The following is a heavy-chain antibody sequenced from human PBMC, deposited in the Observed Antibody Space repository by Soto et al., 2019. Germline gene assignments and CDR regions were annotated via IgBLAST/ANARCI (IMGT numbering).Heavy chain of an antibody. Sequence: QVQLVQSGAEVRKPGSSVKVSCKAPGGTFNSYTIGWVRQAPGQGLEWMGRIIPIIGITNYAQNFQGRVTITEDRATSAAYMEQSRRRCDDTALYYGARDRYYGGYEPLGNGMDVWGQDTTVTV. CDR1: GGTFNSYT. J-gene: IGHJ6*02. V-gene: IGHV1-69*08. CDR3: ARDRYYGGYEPLGNGMDV. CDR2: IIPIIGIT. D-gene: IGHD5-12*01.